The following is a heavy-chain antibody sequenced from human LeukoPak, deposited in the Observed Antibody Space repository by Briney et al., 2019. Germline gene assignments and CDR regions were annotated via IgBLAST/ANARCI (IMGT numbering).Heavy chain of an antibody. V-gene: IGHV3-30*18. D-gene: IGHD2-2*01. CDR3: AKGPLRGTAAAIDY. CDR2: ISYDGRNI. J-gene: IGHJ4*02. Sequence: GGSLRLSCAASGFTFNNYGMHWVRQAPGKGLEWAAVISYDGRNIHYPDSVKGRFTISRDISTDTLWLQMDSLRTGDTAVYYCAKGPLRGTAAAIDYWGQGTLVTVSS. CDR1: GFTFNNYG.